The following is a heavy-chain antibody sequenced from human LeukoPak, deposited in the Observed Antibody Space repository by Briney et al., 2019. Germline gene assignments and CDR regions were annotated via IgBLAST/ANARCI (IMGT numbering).Heavy chain of an antibody. CDR3: ARETVYSSSPNWFDP. CDR2: INPGSGYT. CDR1: GYTFTNYF. J-gene: IGHJ5*02. D-gene: IGHD6-6*01. V-gene: IGHV1-46*01. Sequence: ASVKVSCKASGYTFTNYFIHWVRQAPGQGLEWMAIINPGSGYTTNAQKFQGRVTMTRDTSTSTVYMELGSLRSEDTAVYYCARETVYSSSPNWFDPWGQGTLVTVSS.